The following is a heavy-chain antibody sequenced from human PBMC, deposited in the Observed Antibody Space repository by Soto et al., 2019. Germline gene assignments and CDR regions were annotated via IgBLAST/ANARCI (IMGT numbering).Heavy chain of an antibody. CDR1: GFTFSSYS. Sequence: GSLRLSCAASGFTFSSYSMNWVRQAPGKGLEWVSYISSSSSTIYYADSVKGRFTISRDNAKNSLYLQMNSLRDEDTAVYYCASEFGDSSYLSFDYWGQGTLVTVSS. V-gene: IGHV3-48*02. CDR2: ISSSSSTI. D-gene: IGHD6-13*01. J-gene: IGHJ4*02. CDR3: ASEFGDSSYLSFDY.